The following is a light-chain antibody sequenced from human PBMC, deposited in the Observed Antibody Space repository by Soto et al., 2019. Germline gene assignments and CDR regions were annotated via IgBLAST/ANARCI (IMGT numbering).Light chain of an antibody. J-gene: IGLJ7*01. V-gene: IGLV1-40*01. Sequence: QSVLTQPPSVSGAPGQRVTISCTGSSSNIGAGYDVHWYQQLPGTAPKLLIYGNSNRPSGVPDRFSGYKSGTSASLAITGLQAEDVADYYRQSYDSSLSGAVFGGGSQRTVL. CDR1: SSNIGAGYD. CDR2: GNS. CDR3: QSYDSSLSGAV.